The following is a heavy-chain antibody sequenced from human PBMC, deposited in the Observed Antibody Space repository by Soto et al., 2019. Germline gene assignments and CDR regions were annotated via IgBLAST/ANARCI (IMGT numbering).Heavy chain of an antibody. CDR3: ARDSRSTTTYGLDV. D-gene: IGHD4-4*01. Sequence: QLQLQESGSGLVKPSQTLSLNCAVSGGSISSGGYSWSWLRLPPGKGLEWIGYIYHGESTNYNPSLRSRVTISVDRAKNQLSLILKSVTPGDTAVYYCARDSRSTTTYGLDVWGQGTTVTVSS. J-gene: IGHJ6*02. V-gene: IGHV4-30-2*01. CDR2: IYHGEST. CDR1: GGSISSGGYS.